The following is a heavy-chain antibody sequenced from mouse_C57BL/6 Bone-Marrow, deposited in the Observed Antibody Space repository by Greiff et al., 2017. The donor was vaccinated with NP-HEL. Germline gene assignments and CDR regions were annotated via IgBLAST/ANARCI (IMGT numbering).Heavy chain of an antibody. Sequence: QVQLQQSGAELVKPGASVKLSCKASGYTFTSYWMHWVKQRPGQGLEWIGLIYPNSGSTNYNEKFKSKATLTVDTSSSTAYMELSSLTSEDSAVHYCANYGSSYWGQGTPLTVSA. V-gene: IGHV1-64*01. J-gene: IGHJ2*01. D-gene: IGHD1-1*01. CDR3: ANYGSSY. CDR1: GYTFTSYW. CDR2: IYPNSGST.